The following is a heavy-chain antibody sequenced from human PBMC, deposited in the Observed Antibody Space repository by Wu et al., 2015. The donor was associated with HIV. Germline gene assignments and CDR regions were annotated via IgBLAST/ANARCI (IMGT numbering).Heavy chain of an antibody. CDR3: ARSSILRGEAFDS. CDR2: ISTYSGTT. D-gene: IGHD3-10*01. J-gene: IGHJ4*02. V-gene: IGHV1-18*04. Sequence: QVQLVQSGAEVKEPGASVKVSCKASGYIFTSYSVHWVRQAPGQRFDWLGWISTYSGTTQYAQQFQGRVTLTTDTSTNTAYMDLRSLKSDDTAVYFCARSSILRGEAFDSWGQGTLVTVSS. CDR1: GYIFTSYS.